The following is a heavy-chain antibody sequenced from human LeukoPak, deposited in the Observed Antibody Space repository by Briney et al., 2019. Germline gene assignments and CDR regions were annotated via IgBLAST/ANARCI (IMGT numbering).Heavy chain of an antibody. D-gene: IGHD6-13*01. J-gene: IGHJ5*02. CDR2: IYPGDSDT. V-gene: IGHV5-51*01. CDR3: ARIQGVAAAVTLASCSAP. Sequence: GESLKISCKGSGYSFTSYWIGWVRPMPGKGLEWMGIIYPGDSDTRYSPSFQGQVTISADKSISTAYLQWSSLKASDTALYYCARIQGVAAAVTLASCSAPWGQGTLVTVSS. CDR1: GYSFTSYW.